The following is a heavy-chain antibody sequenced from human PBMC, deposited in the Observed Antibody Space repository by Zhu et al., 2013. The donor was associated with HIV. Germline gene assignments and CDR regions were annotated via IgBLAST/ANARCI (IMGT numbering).Heavy chain of an antibody. J-gene: IGHJ3*02. CDR1: GYTFTGDY. D-gene: IGHD5-18*01. V-gene: IGHV1-2*02. Sequence: QVQLVQSGAEVKKPGASVKVSCKASGYTFTGDYIHWVRQAPGQGLEWVGWINPNSGGTNYAQKFQGRVTMTRDTSISTAYMQLSWLRSDDTAVYYCARNERFPSVDTHMPNAFDIWAKGQWSPSLQ. CDR3: ARNERFPSVDTHMPNAFDI. CDR2: INPNSGGT.